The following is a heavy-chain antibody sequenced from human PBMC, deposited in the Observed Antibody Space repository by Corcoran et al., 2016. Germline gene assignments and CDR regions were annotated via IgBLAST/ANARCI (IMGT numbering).Heavy chain of an antibody. J-gene: IGHJ3*02. CDR2: IIPIFGTA. D-gene: IGHD3-16*01. CDR1: GGTFSSYA. CDR3: ARDAQFNYGLADDAFDI. V-gene: IGHV1-69*01. Sequence: QVQLVQSVAEVKKPGSSVKVSCKASGGTFSSYAISWVRQAPGQGLEWMGGIIPIFGTANYAQKFQGRVTITADESTSTAYMELSSLRSEDTAVYYCARDAQFNYGLADDAFDIWGQGTMVTVSS.